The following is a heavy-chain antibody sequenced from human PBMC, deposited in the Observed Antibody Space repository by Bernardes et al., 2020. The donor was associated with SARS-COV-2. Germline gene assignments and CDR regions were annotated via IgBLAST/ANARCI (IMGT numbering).Heavy chain of an antibody. Sequence: SLKLSRPASAFTFIGFSLAWVLQAPGKGLEWVSAINGGSVRTYYADSVQGRFTISRDTSKSILYLHMNSLRAEDTAVYYCAKDHPDSGWPTLDHWGQGALVTVSS. CDR2: INGGSVRT. J-gene: IGHJ4*02. CDR1: AFTFIGFS. V-gene: IGHV3-23*01. CDR3: AKDHPDSGWPTLDH. D-gene: IGHD5-12*01.